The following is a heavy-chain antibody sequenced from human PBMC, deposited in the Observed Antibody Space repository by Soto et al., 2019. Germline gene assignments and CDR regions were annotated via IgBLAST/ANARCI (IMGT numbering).Heavy chain of an antibody. CDR3: AKDGGKYGDYGYLQH. Sequence: GGSLRLSCAASGFTFSSYAMHWVRQAPGKGLEWVSAISGSGGSTYYADSVKGRFTISRDNSKNTLYLQMNSLRAEDTAVYYCAKDGGKYGDYGYLQHWGQGTLVTVS. J-gene: IGHJ1*01. D-gene: IGHD4-17*01. CDR1: GFTFSSYA. CDR2: ISGSGGST. V-gene: IGHV3-23*01.